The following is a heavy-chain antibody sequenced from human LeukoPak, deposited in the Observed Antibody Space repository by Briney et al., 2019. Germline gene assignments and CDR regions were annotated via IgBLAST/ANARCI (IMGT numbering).Heavy chain of an antibody. V-gene: IGHV1-2*02. J-gene: IGHJ3*02. CDR1: GYTFTGYY. CDR3: ARLSSSWTGAFDI. CDR2: INPNSGGT. D-gene: IGHD6-13*01. Sequence: ASVKVSCKXSGYTFTGYYMHWVRQAPGQGLEWMGWINPNSGGTNYAQKFQGRVTMTRDTSISTAYMELSRLRSDDTAVYYCARLSSSWTGAFDIWGQGTMVTVSS.